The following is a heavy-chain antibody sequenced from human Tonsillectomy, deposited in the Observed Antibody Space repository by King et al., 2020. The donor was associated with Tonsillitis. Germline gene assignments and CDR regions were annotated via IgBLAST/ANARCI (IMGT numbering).Heavy chain of an antibody. CDR2: IYYSGST. V-gene: IGHV4-30-4*01. CDR1: GGSINSRDYY. CDR3: ARYILTSYEHYYYMDV. J-gene: IGHJ6*03. Sequence: VQLQESGPGLVKPSQTLSLTCTVSGGSINSRDYYWSWIRQPPGKGLGWIGDIYYSGSTYYNPSLKSRGTISVDTSKDQFALKLSSVTAADTAVYYWARYILTSYEHYYYMDVWGKATTVTVSS. D-gene: IGHD3-9*01.